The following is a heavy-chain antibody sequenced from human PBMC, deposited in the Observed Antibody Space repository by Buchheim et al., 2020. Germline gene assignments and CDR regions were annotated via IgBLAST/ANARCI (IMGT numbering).Heavy chain of an antibody. Sequence: EVQLVESGGGLVQPGGSLRLSCAASRFSFSSYSMNWVRQAPGKGLEWVSYISRSSTTIYYADSVRGRFTISRDNANNSLYLQMNSLRAEDSAVYYCAGGDYYYGMDVWGQGTT. CDR2: ISRSSTTI. CDR1: RFSFSSYS. J-gene: IGHJ6*02. D-gene: IGHD3-16*01. V-gene: IGHV3-48*01. CDR3: AGGDYYYGMDV.